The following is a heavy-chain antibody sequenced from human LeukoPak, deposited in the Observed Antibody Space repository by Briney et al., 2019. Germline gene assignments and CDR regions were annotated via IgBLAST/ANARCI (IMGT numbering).Heavy chain of an antibody. D-gene: IGHD6-13*01. CDR1: GFTFSSCA. CDR3: ARVCIAAEFFYYYYMDV. CDR2: ISYDGSNK. J-gene: IGHJ6*03. V-gene: IGHV3-30*04. Sequence: PGGSLRLSCAASGFTFSSCAMHWVRQAPGKGLEWVAVISYDGSNKYYADSVKGRFTISRDNSKNTLYLQMNSLRAEDTAVYYCARVCIAAEFFYYYYMDVWGKGTTVTVSS.